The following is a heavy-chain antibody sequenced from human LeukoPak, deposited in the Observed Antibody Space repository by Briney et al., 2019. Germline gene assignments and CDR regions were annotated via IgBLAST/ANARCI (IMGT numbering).Heavy chain of an antibody. CDR2: IYYTGST. D-gene: IGHD2-2*01. J-gene: IGHJ4*02. CDR1: GGSIGTYY. V-gene: IGHV4-59*01. CDR3: ARALRDVVVPAATYFDY. Sequence: SETLSLTCSVSGGSIGTYYWTWIRQPPGKGLEWIGYIYYTGSTNYNPSLKSRATMSVDTSKNQFSLKLSSVTAADTAVYYCARALRDVVVPAATYFDYWGQGTLVTVSS.